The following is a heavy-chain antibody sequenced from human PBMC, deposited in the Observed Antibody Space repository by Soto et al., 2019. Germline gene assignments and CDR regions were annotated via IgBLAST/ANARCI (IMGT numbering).Heavy chain of an antibody. Sequence: EVQLVESGGGLVQPGGSLRLSCAASGFTFRSYWMHWVRQAPGGGLVWVSRVNSDGRSTTYADSVKGRFPISRDNAKNTLYVQMNSLRAEDTAVYYCVRDEIGLVIDYWGLGTLVTVSS. D-gene: IGHD6-13*01. CDR2: VNSDGRST. CDR1: GFTFRSYW. CDR3: VRDEIGLVIDY. V-gene: IGHV3-74*01. J-gene: IGHJ4*02.